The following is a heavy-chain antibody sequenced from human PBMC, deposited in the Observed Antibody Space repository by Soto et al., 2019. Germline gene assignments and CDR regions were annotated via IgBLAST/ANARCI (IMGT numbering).Heavy chain of an antibody. J-gene: IGHJ4*02. Sequence: ASVKVSCKASGYTFTSYGISWVRQAPGQGLEWKGWISAYNGNTNYAQKLQGRVTMTTDTSTSTAYMELRSLRSDDTAVYYCARPEYSGYDLPFDYWGQGTLVTVSS. D-gene: IGHD5-12*01. CDR3: ARPEYSGYDLPFDY. CDR2: ISAYNGNT. CDR1: GYTFTSYG. V-gene: IGHV1-18*01.